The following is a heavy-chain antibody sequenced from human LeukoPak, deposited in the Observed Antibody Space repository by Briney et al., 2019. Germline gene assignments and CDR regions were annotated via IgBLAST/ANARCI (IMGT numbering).Heavy chain of an antibody. CDR3: ARAGDYDSSGYYYYFDY. D-gene: IGHD3-22*01. V-gene: IGHV3-11*01. J-gene: IGHJ4*02. CDR2: MSSSGSTI. CDR1: RFTFSDYY. Sequence: GGSLRLSCAPSRFTFSDYYMSCVRQAPGKGLEWVSYMSSSGSTIYYADSVKGRFTISRDNAKNSLYLQMNSLRGEDTAVYYCARAGDYDSSGYYYYFDYWGQGTLVTVSS.